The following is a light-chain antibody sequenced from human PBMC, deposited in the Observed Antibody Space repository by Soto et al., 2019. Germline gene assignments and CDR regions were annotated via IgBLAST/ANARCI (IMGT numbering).Light chain of an antibody. J-gene: IGKJ1*01. CDR2: DAS. V-gene: IGKV1-5*01. CDR1: QSIRSW. CDR3: QQYENYWT. Sequence: DIQMTQSPSILSAIVGDRITITCGASQSIRSWLAWYKQKPGKXPXXLIYDASNLESGVPSRFSGSGSGTEFPLTISNLQPDDFATYYCQQYENYWTFGQGTKGDI.